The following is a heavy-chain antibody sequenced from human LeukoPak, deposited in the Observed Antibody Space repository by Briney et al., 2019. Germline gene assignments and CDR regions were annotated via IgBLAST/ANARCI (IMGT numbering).Heavy chain of an antibody. V-gene: IGHV4-4*02. D-gene: IGHD6-19*01. CDR3: ARSIAVAASAFDY. Sequence: SETLSLTCAVSGGSISSSNWWSWVRQPPGKGLEWIGEIYHSGSTNYNPSLKSRVTISVDTSKNQFSLKLSSVTAADTAVYYCARSIAVAASAFDYWGQGTLVTVSS. CDR1: GGSISSSNW. J-gene: IGHJ4*02. CDR2: IYHSGST.